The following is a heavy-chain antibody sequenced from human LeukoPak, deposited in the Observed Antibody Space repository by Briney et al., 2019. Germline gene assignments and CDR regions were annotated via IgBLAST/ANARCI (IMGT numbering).Heavy chain of an antibody. CDR2: INHSGST. Sequence: TSKTLSLTCAVYGGSFSGYYWSWIRQPPGKGLEWIGEINHSGSTNYNPSLKSRVTISVDTSKNQFSLKLGSVTAADTAVYYCARNGVWSGYVDYWGQGTLVTVSS. V-gene: IGHV4-34*01. J-gene: IGHJ4*02. D-gene: IGHD3-3*01. CDR3: ARNGVWSGYVDY. CDR1: GGSFSGYY.